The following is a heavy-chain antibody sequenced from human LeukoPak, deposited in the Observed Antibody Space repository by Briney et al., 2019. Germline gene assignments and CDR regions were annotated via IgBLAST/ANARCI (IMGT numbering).Heavy chain of an antibody. J-gene: IGHJ6*03. V-gene: IGHV1-2*02. D-gene: IGHD2-2*01. CDR1: GYTFTGYY. CDR2: INPNSGGT. CDR3: ARDLAGYCSSTCCSSPHYDYYYYYYMDV. Sequence: ASVKVSCKASGYTFTGYYMHWVRQAPGQGLEWMGWINPNSGGTNYAQKFQGRVTMTRDTSISTAYMELSRLRSDDTAVYYCARDLAGYCSSTCCSSPHYDYYYYYYMDVWGKGTTVTVSS.